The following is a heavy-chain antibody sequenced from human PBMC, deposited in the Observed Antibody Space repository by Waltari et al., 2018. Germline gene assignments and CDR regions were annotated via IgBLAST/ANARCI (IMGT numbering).Heavy chain of an antibody. CDR1: GFTFRSYG. CDR2: IWYDGSNK. V-gene: IGHV3-33*06. D-gene: IGHD4-4*01. Sequence: QVQLVESGGGVVQPGRSLRLSCAASGFTFRSYGMHWVRQAPGKGLEWVAVIWYDGSNKYYADSVKGRFTISRDNSKNTLYLQMNSLRAEDTAVYYCAKDGDSNSNWFDPWGQGTLVTVSS. CDR3: AKDGDSNSNWFDP. J-gene: IGHJ5*02.